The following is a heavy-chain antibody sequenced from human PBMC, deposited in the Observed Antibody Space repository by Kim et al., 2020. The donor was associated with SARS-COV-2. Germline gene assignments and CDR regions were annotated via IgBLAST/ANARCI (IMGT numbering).Heavy chain of an antibody. V-gene: IGHV4-30-4*01. Sequence: SETLSLTCTVSGGSISSGDYYWSWIRQPPGKGLEWIGYIYYSGSTYYNPSLKSRVTISVDTSKNQFSLKLSSVTAADTAVYYCARSHSPPRYYYDSSVSPINAFDIWGQGTMVTVSS. CDR3: ARSHSPPRYYYDSSVSPINAFDI. CDR2: IYYSGST. J-gene: IGHJ3*02. CDR1: GGSISSGDYY. D-gene: IGHD3-22*01.